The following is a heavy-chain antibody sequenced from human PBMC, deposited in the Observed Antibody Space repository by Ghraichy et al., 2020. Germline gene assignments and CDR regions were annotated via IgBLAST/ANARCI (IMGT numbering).Heavy chain of an antibody. CDR3: AKTGDSGWFYDY. CDR1: GFTFSGYA. J-gene: IGHJ4*02. CDR2: ITWNSAST. V-gene: IGHV3-23*01. Sequence: GSLRLSCAASGFTFSGYAMSWVRQAPGKGLEWDSTITWNSASTRYADSVKGRSTISRDNYKNAVYLQVTSLREDDTAVYFCAKTGDSGWFYDYWGRGTLVTVSS. D-gene: IGHD6-19*01.